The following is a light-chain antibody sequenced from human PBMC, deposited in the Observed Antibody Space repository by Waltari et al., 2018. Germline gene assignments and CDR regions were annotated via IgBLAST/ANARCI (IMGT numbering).Light chain of an antibody. V-gene: IGKV3-11*01. CDR3: QQRSNWPLT. J-gene: IGKJ4*01. CDR2: DAS. CDR1: QSVSSS. Sequence: EIVLTQSPATLSLSPGERATLSCTASQSVSSSLGWYQQKPGQAPRLLIFDASNRAPSIPARFSGSGSGTDFTLTISSLEPEDFAVYYCQQRSNWPLTFGGGTKVEIK.